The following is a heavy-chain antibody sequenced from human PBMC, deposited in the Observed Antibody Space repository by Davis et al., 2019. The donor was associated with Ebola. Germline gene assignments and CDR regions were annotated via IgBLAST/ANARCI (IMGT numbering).Heavy chain of an antibody. CDR1: GFTFSSYA. J-gene: IGHJ4*02. Sequence: GESLKISCAASGFTFSSYAMSWVRQAPGKGLEWVSAISGSGGSTYYADSVKGRFTISRDNSKNTLYLQMNSLRAEDTAVYYCAKDHEVDTAMTTLDYWGQGTLVTVSS. CDR3: AKDHEVDTAMTTLDY. D-gene: IGHD5-18*01. CDR2: ISGSGGST. V-gene: IGHV3-23*01.